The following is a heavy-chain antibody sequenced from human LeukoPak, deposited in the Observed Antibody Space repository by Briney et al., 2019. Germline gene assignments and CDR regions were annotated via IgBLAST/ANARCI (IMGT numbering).Heavy chain of an antibody. D-gene: IGHD3-16*01. J-gene: IGHJ4*02. CDR2: IHYSGST. Sequence: SETLSLTCTVSGGSISSSSWHWGWIRQPPGKGLEWIGSIHYSGSTYYNSSLKSRVTVSVDTPKNQFSLKLSSVTAADTAVYYCVRGTRGSYVTYFDYWGQGTLATVSS. CDR3: VRGTRGSYVTYFDY. CDR1: GGSISSSSWH. V-gene: IGHV4-39*07.